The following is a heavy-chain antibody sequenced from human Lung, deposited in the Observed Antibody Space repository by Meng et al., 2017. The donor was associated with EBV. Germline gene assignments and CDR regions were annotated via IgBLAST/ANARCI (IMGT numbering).Heavy chain of an antibody. CDR1: GYTFTSYA. CDR3: ARDSPLDGYSLLDY. J-gene: IGHJ4*02. V-gene: IGHV7-4-1*02. CDR2: IDPNTGNP. D-gene: IGHD5-24*01. Sequence: QVQLLQSGSELRQPGASVKVSCRPSGYTFTSYAINWVRQAPGQGPDWMGWIDPNTGNPTYDQGFTGRFVFSSDTSVSTAYLQINSLRADDTAVYYCARDSPLDGYSLLDYWGQGTLVTVSS.